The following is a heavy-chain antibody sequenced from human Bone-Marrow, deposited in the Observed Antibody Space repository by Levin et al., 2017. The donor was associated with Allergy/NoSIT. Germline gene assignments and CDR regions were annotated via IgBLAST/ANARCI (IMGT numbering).Heavy chain of an antibody. D-gene: IGHD3-22*01. CDR3: ATAFEPHPLLVIITKGAFDI. Sequence: PSETLSLTCSVSGGSITTINHYWGWIRQPPGKGLEWIGSIYNSGGTFYNPSLESRVTISVDSSKNQFSLKLGSVTAADTAVYYCATAFEPHPLLVIITKGAFDIWGQGTMVTVSS. CDR1: GGSITTINHY. CDR2: IYNSGGT. J-gene: IGHJ3*02. V-gene: IGHV4-39*07.